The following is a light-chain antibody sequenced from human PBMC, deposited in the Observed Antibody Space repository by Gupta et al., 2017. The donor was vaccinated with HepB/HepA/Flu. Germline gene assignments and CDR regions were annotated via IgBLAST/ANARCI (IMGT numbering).Light chain of an antibody. Sequence: QSALAQPASVSGSPGQSITIPCTGTSSDIGAYYYVSWYQQHPGTGPKLIIYDVNIRPSGVSSRFSGSKSGNTASLTISGLQAEDEADYYCSSYTRSQIRLFGGGTKLTVL. CDR3: SSYTRSQIRL. J-gene: IGLJ2*01. CDR2: DVN. CDR1: SSDIGAYYY. V-gene: IGLV2-14*03.